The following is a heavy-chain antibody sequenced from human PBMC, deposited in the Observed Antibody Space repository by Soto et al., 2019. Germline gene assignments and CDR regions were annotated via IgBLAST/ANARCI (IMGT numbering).Heavy chain of an antibody. V-gene: IGHV3-23*01. CDR1: GFTFSTYA. Sequence: EVQLLESGGGLVQPGGSLRLSCTASGFTFSTYAMNWVRQAPGKGLEWVSGITGSGGSTYYADSVKGRFTISRDNFKNTLDLQMNSLRAEDTAVYYCAKAGGDCSGGTCYSGQGDFWGQGTLVTVSS. D-gene: IGHD2-15*01. J-gene: IGHJ4*02. CDR3: AKAGGDCSGGTCYSGQGDF. CDR2: ITGSGGST.